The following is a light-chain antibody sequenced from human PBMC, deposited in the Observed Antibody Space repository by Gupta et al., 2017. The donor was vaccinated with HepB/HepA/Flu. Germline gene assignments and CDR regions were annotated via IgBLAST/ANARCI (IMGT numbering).Light chain of an antibody. CDR2: NVF. J-gene: IGLJ2*01. Sequence: QSALAQPASLSGSPGQSITIPCTGTNSDYASWYQQYPGKAPKLLLYNVFDRPSGVSHRFSGSKSGNTASLTISGLQAEDEANYYCSSYTFTSTLVVFGGGTHLTVL. CDR1: NSDY. V-gene: IGLV2-14*01. CDR3: SSYTFTSTLVV.